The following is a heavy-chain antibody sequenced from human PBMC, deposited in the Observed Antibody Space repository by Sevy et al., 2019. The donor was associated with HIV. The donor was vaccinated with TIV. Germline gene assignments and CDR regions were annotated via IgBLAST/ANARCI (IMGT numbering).Heavy chain of an antibody. Sequence: SETLSLTCTVSGDSISNKYWSWIRQPPGKGLEWIGYFSHSGTTNYNPSLKRGITISEDTSKNQFSLKLTSVTAADTAVYSCARTLMFPIRNFRNIQFDYWGQGNLVTVSS. CDR3: ARTLMFPIRNFRNIQFDY. D-gene: IGHD2-2*02. J-gene: IGHJ4*02. CDR2: FSHSGTT. CDR1: GDSISNKY. V-gene: IGHV4-59*01.